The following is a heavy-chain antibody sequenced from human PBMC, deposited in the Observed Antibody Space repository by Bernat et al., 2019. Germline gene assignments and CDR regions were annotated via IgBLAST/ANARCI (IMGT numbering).Heavy chain of an antibody. V-gene: IGHV1-8*01. J-gene: IGHJ6*02. CDR3: ARDGCSGGSCYLQPLGGMDV. CDR1: GYTFTSYD. CDR2: MNPNSGNT. Sequence: QVQLVQSGAEVKKPGASVKVSCKASGYTFTSYDINWVRQATGQGLEWMGWMNPNSGNTGYAQKFQGRVTITRDTSASTAYMELSSLRSEDTAVYYCARDGCSGGSCYLQPLGGMDVWGQGTTVTVSS. D-gene: IGHD2-15*01.